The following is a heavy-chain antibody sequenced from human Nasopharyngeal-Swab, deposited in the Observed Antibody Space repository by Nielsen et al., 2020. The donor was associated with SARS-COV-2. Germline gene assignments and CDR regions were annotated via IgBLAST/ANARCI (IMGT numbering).Heavy chain of an antibody. CDR2: VYYSGST. V-gene: IGHV4-59*01. J-gene: IGHJ6*03. CDR1: GGSISSYY. D-gene: IGHD3-9*01. Sequence: SETLSLTCTVSGGSISSYYWNWARQPPGKGLEWIAYVYYSGSTKYNPSLKSRVTISVDRAKNQVSLNLTSVTAADTAVYYCARGDILTPYYYMDVWGRGTTVAVSS. CDR3: ARGDILTPYYYMDV.